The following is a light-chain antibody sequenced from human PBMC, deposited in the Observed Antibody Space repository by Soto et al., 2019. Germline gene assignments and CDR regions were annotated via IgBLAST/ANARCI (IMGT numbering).Light chain of an antibody. CDR1: QSVSSS. CDR2: GAS. Sequence: EIVLTQSPGTLSLSPGERATLSCGASQSVSSSLAWYQQRPGQTPSLLIYGASTRATGIPDRFSGSGSGTHFTLTVSRLEPGDFAVYYCQHFGGTTFTFGQGTRLEIK. CDR3: QHFGGTTFT. V-gene: IGKV3-20*01. J-gene: IGKJ5*01.